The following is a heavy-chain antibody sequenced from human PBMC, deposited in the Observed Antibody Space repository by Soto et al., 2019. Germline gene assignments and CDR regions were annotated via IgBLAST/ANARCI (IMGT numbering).Heavy chain of an antibody. J-gene: IGHJ5*02. CDR3: AHIYYYGSGINWFDP. CDR1: GFSLSTSGVA. Sequence: QITLKESGPTLVKPTQPLTLTCTFSGFSLSTSGVAVGWIRQPPGKALEWLAHIYWDDDKRYSPSLKSRLTITKDTSKNQVVLTMTNMDPVDTAKYYCAHIYYYGSGINWFDPWGQGTLVTVSS. V-gene: IGHV2-5*02. CDR2: IYWDDDK. D-gene: IGHD3-10*01.